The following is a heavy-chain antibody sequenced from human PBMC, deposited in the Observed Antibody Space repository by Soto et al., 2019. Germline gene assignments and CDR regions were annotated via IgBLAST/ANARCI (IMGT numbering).Heavy chain of an antibody. D-gene: IGHD6-19*01. CDR3: AKDIVVGDGWYTSFYYYGMDV. CDR1: GFTFGNYA. CDR2: ISWNSGTI. V-gene: IGHV3-9*01. J-gene: IGHJ6*02. Sequence: EEHLVESGGGLVQPGRSLRLSCAASGFTFGNYAMHWVRQAPGKGLEWVAGISWNSGTIGYADSVKGRFTISRDNAKNYLYLQMNSLRGEDTDFYYCAKDIVVGDGWYTSFYYYGMDVWGQGTTVPVSS.